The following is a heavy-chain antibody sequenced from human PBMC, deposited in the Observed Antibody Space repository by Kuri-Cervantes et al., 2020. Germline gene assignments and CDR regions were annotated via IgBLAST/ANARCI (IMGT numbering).Heavy chain of an antibody. D-gene: IGHD3-3*01. CDR2: IWYDGSNK. CDR1: GFTFSSYG. CDR3: ARESDTTDFWSGYNL. J-gene: IGHJ4*02. Sequence: GESLKISCAASGFTFSSYGMHWVRQAPGKGLEWVAVIWYDGSNKYYADSVKGRFTISRDNAKNSLYLQMNSLRVEDTAVYYCARESDTTDFWSGYNLWGQGTLVTVSS. V-gene: IGHV3-33*01.